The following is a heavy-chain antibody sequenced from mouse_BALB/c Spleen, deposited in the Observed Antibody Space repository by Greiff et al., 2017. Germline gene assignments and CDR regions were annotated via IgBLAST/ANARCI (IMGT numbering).Heavy chain of an antibody. CDR1: GFTFSNYW. CDR3: TRGDYRGAMDY. J-gene: IGHJ4*01. Sequence: DVKLQESGGGLVQPGGSMKLSCVASGFTFSNYWMNWVRQSPEKGLEWVAEIRLKSNNYATHYAESVKGRFTISRDDSKSSVYLQMNNLRAEDTGIYYCTRGDYRGAMDYWGQGTSVTVSS. V-gene: IGHV6-6*02. CDR2: IRLKSNNYAT. D-gene: IGHD2-12*01.